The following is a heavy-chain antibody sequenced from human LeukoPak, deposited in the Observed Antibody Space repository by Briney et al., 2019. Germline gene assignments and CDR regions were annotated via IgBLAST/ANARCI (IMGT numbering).Heavy chain of an antibody. J-gene: IGHJ5*02. CDR1: RFTFSSYA. V-gene: IGHV3-30*07. D-gene: IGHD6-13*01. CDR2: ISHDGDNK. CDR3: AREWRRCSSSCDWFDP. Sequence: GRSLRLSCAASRFTFSSYAMHWVRQAPGKGLEWVAIISHDGDNKFYADSVKGRFTISRDNSKNTLYLQMNSLRAEDTAVYYCAREWRRCSSSCDWFDPWGQGTLVTVSS.